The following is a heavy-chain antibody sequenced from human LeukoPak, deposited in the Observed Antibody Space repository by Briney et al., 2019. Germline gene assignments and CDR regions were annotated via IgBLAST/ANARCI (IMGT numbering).Heavy chain of an antibody. CDR1: GFTFSSYA. D-gene: IGHD6-6*01. V-gene: IGHV3-23*01. Sequence: AGSLRLSCAASGFTFSSYAMSWVRQAQGKGLEWVSGISSSGGSTYYADSVKGRFTISRDNSKNTLYLQMNSLRAEDTAVYYCAKDGQYSSSSPYYFDYWGQGTLVTVSS. J-gene: IGHJ4*02. CDR3: AKDGQYSSSSPYYFDY. CDR2: ISSSGGST.